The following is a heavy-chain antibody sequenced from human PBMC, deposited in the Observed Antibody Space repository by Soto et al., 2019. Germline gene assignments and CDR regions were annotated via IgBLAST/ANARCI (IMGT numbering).Heavy chain of an antibody. D-gene: IGHD2-2*01. Sequence: GASVKVSCKASGSTLTNYYIHWVRQAPGHGLEWVGTIDPSGGSTTYAQRFQGRVTMTRDTSTSTVYMELSSLRSEDTAVFYCASAAAYCSSTSCYRFDYWGLGTLVTVS. J-gene: IGHJ4*02. CDR3: ASAAAYCSSTSCYRFDY. V-gene: IGHV1-46*01. CDR2: IDPSGGST. CDR1: GSTLTNYY.